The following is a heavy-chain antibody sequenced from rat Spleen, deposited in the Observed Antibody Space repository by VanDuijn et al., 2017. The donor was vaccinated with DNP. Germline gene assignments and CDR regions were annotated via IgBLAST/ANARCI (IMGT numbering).Heavy chain of an antibody. V-gene: IGHV5-7*01. CDR1: GFTFSDYN. CDR2: ISYDGGST. CDR3: ARDYYSSFIPFAY. Sequence: EVQLVESGGGLVQPGRSLKLSCAASGFTFSDYNMAWVRQAPKKGLEWVATISYDGGSTFYRDSVKGRFTISRDNAKRTLYLQMVSLRSEDTDTYYWARDYYSSFIPFAYWGQGTLVTVSS. J-gene: IGHJ3*01. D-gene: IGHD1-2*01.